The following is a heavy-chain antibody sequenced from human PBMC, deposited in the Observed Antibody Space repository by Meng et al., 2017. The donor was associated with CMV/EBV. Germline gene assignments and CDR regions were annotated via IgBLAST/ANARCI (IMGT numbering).Heavy chain of an antibody. V-gene: IGHV1-8*01. J-gene: IGHJ4*02. D-gene: IGHD2-2*01. CDR2: MNPNSGNT. CDR1: GYTFTSYD. Sequence: ASVKVSCKASGYTFTSYDINWVRQATGQGLEWMVWMNPNSGNTGYAQKFQGRVTMTRNTSISTAYMELSSLGSEDTAVYYCAGSVVVVPADPLRADFDYWGQGTLVTVSS. CDR3: AGSVVVVPADPLRADFDY.